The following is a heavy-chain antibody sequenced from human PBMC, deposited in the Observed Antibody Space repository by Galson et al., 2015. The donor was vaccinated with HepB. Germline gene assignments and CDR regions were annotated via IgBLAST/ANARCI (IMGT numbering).Heavy chain of an antibody. CDR2: ISSSSSTI. J-gene: IGHJ6*02. D-gene: IGHD1-26*01. CDR3: AREGTHRGSYYYYGMDV. CDR1: GFTFSSYS. V-gene: IGHV3-48*04. Sequence: SLRLSCAASGFTFSSYSMNWVRQAPGRGLEWVSYISSSSSTIYYADSVKGRFTISRDNAKNSLYLQMNSLRAEDTAVYYCAREGTHRGSYYYYGMDVWGQGTTVTVSS.